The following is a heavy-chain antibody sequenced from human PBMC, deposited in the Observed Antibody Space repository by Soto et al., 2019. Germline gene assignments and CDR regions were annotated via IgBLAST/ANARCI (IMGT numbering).Heavy chain of an antibody. V-gene: IGHV3-30*18. CDR3: AKDRKAWSGYYFDY. Sequence: QVQLVESGGGVVQPGRSLRLSCAASGFTFSSYGMHWVRQAPGKGLEWVAVISYDGSNKYYADSVKGRFTISRDNSKNTLYLQMNSLRAEDTTVYYCAKDRKAWSGYYFDYWGQGTLVTVSS. CDR2: ISYDGSNK. J-gene: IGHJ4*02. CDR1: GFTFSSYG. D-gene: IGHD3-3*01.